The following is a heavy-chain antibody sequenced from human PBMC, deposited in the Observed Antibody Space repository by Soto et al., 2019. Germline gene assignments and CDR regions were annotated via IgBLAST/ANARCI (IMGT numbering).Heavy chain of an antibody. J-gene: IGHJ4*02. CDR1: GFTFSSYG. V-gene: IGHV3-30*18. Sequence: QVQLVESGGGVVQPGRSLRLSCAASGFTFSSYGMHWVRQAPGKGLEWVAVISYDGSNKYYADSVKGRFTISRDNSKNTLYLQMNSLRDEDTAVYYCAKDDYYDSSGYDRSFRYWGQGTLVTVSS. CDR2: ISYDGSNK. CDR3: AKDDYYDSSGYDRSFRY. D-gene: IGHD3-22*01.